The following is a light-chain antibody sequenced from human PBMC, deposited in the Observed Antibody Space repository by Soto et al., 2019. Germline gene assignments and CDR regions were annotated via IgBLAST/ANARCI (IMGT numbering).Light chain of an antibody. CDR2: EVS. CDR1: SSDVGGYNY. CDR3: NSYTSSSTFV. V-gene: IGLV2-14*01. Sequence: QSVLTQPASVSGSPGQSITISCTGTSSDVGGYNYVSWYQQHPGKAPKLMMYEVSNRPSGVSNRFSGSKSGNTASLTISGLQSEDDAEYYCNSYTSSSTFVFGTGTKVTVL. J-gene: IGLJ1*01.